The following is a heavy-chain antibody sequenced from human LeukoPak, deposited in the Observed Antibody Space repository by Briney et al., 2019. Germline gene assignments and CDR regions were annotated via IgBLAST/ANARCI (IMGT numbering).Heavy chain of an antibody. V-gene: IGHV1-2*02. Sequence: ASVKVSCKASGYTFTGYYMHWVRQAPGQGLEWMGWINPNSGGTNYAQKFQGRVTMTRDTSISTAYMELSRLRSDDTAVYYCARDYLGSGSFGYWGQGTLVTVSS. J-gene: IGHJ4*02. CDR3: ARDYLGSGSFGY. D-gene: IGHD3-10*01. CDR1: GYTFTGYY. CDR2: INPNSGGT.